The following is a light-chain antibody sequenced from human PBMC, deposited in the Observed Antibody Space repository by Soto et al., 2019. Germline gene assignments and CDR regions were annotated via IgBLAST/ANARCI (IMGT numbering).Light chain of an antibody. Sequence: QSVLTQPASVSGSPGQSITISCTGTSSDVGGYNHVSWYQHHPGKAPKLMMRDVSNRPSGVSNRFSGSKSGNTASLTISGLPAEDEADYYCSSFTTTSTLVFGGGTKLTVL. J-gene: IGLJ2*01. V-gene: IGLV2-14*03. CDR3: SSFTTTSTLV. CDR1: SSDVGGYNH. CDR2: DVS.